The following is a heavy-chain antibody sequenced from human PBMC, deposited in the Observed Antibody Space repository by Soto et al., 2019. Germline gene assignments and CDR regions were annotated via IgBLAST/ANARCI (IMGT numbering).Heavy chain of an antibody. V-gene: IGHV1-3*04. CDR1: GYTFTHYA. D-gene: IGHD2-15*01. J-gene: IGHJ3*02. CDR3: ARQGDSLILRDTLDI. Sequence: QVQLVQSGAEVKQPGAAVKVSCKSSGYTFTHYAMQWVRQAPGQGLEWLGWINTDNGNTAFSQKFQGRVSITMDTSASTAYVDLSSLISGDTEVYYFARQGDSLILRDTLDIWGQWTLVTVAS. CDR2: INTDNGNT.